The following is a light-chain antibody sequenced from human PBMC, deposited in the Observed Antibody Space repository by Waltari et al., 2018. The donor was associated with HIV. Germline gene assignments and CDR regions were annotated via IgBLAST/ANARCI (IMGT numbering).Light chain of an antibody. CDR3: CSYAGDYTFR. CDR2: DVS. Sequence: QSALTQPRSVSRSPGQSVTISCTGTSSDVGGYNYVSWYQQHPGKAPKLMIYDVSKRPSGVPDRFSGSKSGNTASLTISGLQAEDEADFYCCSYAGDYTFRFGGGTKLTVL. CDR1: SSDVGGYNY. J-gene: IGLJ3*02. V-gene: IGLV2-11*01.